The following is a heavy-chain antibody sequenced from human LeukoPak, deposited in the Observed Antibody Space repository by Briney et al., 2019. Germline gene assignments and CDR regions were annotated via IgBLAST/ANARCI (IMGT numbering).Heavy chain of an antibody. CDR3: ARDLSATDRAYDY. D-gene: IGHD1-26*01. V-gene: IGHV3-21*01. J-gene: IGHJ4*02. CDR1: GFILSDYN. CDR2: IAISATYI. Sequence: SGGSLRLSRAASGFILSDYNMNWVRQAPGKGLQWVSFIAISATYITYADSVKGRFTISSDNAKNSLYLQMNSLRAEDTAVYYCARDLSATDRAYDYWGQGTLVTVSS.